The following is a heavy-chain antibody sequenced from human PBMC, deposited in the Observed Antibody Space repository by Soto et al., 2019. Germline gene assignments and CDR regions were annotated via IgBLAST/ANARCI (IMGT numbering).Heavy chain of an antibody. CDR2: IYYSGST. J-gene: IGHJ6*02. CDR3: ARQSGSQDYYYGMDV. D-gene: IGHD6-13*01. CDR1: GGSISSGGYY. V-gene: IGHV4-31*03. Sequence: QVQLQESGPGLVKPSQTLSLTCTVSGGSISSGGYYWSWIRPHPGKGLEWIGYIYYSGSTYYNPALKTRVTISVGTSKMQFSLKVSSVTAADAAVYYCARQSGSQDYYYGMDVWGQGTTVTVSS.